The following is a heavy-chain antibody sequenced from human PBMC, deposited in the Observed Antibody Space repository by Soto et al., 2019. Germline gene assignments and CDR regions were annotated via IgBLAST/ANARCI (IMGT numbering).Heavy chain of an antibody. CDR2: IGVGSGNR. V-gene: IGHV1-58*01. Sequence: SVKVSGKASGFTFTSSAVQWVRQARGQRLEWIGWIGVGSGNRHYAQKFQERVTITRDMSTNTAYMELSSLRSEDTAVYYCAALGVNFDHWGQGTLVTVSS. J-gene: IGHJ4*02. D-gene: IGHD2-8*01. CDR3: AALGVNFDH. CDR1: GFTFTSSA.